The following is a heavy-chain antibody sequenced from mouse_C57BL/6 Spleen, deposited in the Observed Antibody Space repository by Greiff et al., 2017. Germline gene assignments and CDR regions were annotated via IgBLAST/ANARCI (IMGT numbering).Heavy chain of an antibody. J-gene: IGHJ2*01. Sequence: EVQLKQSVAELVSPGASVTLSCTASGFNIKNTYMHWVKKRPEQGLEWIGRIDTANGNTKYAPKFLGKATITANTSSNTAYLQLSSLTSEDTAIYSCARGTTVEAPVDYWGQGTTLTVAS. D-gene: IGHD1-1*01. V-gene: IGHV14-3*01. CDR3: ARGTTVEAPVDY. CDR1: GFNIKNTY. CDR2: IDTANGNT.